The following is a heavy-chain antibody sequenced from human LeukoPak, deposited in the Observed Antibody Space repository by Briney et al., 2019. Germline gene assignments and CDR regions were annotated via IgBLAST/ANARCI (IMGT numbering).Heavy chain of an antibody. CDR1: GDTFSSYV. V-gene: IGHV1-69*13. CDR2: IIPIYGIP. Sequence: SVKVSCKCSGDTFSSYVIYWLRQAPGQGLEWLGGIIPIYGIPEYAQNFQGRLTIAADESPRTAFMELSSLRSEDTAIYYCAPSHYCSSINCVLFYWGKGTLVTVSS. J-gene: IGHJ4*02. D-gene: IGHD2-2*01. CDR3: APSHYCSSINCVLFY.